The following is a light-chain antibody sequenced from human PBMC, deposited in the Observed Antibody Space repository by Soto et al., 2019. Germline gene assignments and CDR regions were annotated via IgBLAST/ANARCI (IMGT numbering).Light chain of an antibody. V-gene: IGLV2-14*01. CDR3: SSFAGSDSVV. CDR2: EVS. J-gene: IGLJ2*01. Sequence: QSALTQPASVSGSPGQSITISCTGTSSDVGYDNYVSWFQQHPGKAPKLMIYEVSRRPSGVSNRFSGSKSANTASLTVSGLQADDEAAYYCSSFAGSDSVVFGGGTKLTVL. CDR1: SSDVGYDNY.